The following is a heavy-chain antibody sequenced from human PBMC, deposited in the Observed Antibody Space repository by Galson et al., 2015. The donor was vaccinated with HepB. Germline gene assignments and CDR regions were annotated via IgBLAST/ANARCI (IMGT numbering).Heavy chain of an antibody. CDR2: ISGSGGST. V-gene: IGHV3-23*01. CDR3: AKVGREGSMIVVVRTFDY. D-gene: IGHD3-22*01. Sequence: SLRLSCAASGFTFSSYAMSWVRQAPGKGLEWVSAISGSGGSTYYADSVKGRFTISRDNPKNTLYLQMNSLRAEDTAVYYCAKVGREGSMIVVVRTFDYWGQGTLVTVSS. J-gene: IGHJ4*02. CDR1: GFTFSSYA.